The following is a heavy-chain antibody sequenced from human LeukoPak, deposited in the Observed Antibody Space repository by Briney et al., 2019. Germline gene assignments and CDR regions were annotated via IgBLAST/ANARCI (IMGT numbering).Heavy chain of an antibody. D-gene: IGHD2-2*01. CDR3: ARVFLGYCASTCSALHFDP. CDR1: GASISSDYYY. V-gene: IGHV4-31*03. J-gene: IGHJ5*02. CDR2: MYVTGNT. Sequence: SQTLSLTCTVSGASISSDYYYWSWIRQPPGKGLEWIGSMYVTGNTYYNPSLKSRLTISVDTSKNQFSLRMNSVTAADTAVYYCARVFLGYCASTCSALHFDPWGQGTLVTVSS.